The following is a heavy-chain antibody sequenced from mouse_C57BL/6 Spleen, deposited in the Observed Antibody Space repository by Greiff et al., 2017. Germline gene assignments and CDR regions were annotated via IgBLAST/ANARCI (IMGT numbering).Heavy chain of an antibody. CDR3: ARSKCYGSSYWYFDV. CDR1: GYAFSSSW. J-gene: IGHJ1*03. D-gene: IGHD1-1*01. Sequence: QVQLQQSGPELVKPGASVKISCKASGYAFSSSWMNWVKQRPGKGLEWIGRIYPGDGDTNYNGKFKGKATLTADKSSSTAYMQLSSLTSEDSAVYFCARSKCYGSSYWYFDVWGTGTTVTVSS. V-gene: IGHV1-82*01. CDR2: IYPGDGDT.